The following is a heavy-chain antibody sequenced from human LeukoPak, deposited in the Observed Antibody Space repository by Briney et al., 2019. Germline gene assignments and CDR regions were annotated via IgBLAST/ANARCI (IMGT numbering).Heavy chain of an antibody. CDR3: ARSRSPFDWLLSSFDS. CDR2: ISSSGSTI. V-gene: IGHV3-11*01. CDR1: GFTFSDYY. D-gene: IGHD3-9*01. Sequence: PGGSLRLSCAASGFTFSDYYMSWVRQAPGKGLEWVAYISSSGSTIYYADSVKGRVTISRDNAKNSLYMQMNRLRAEDTAVYYCARSRSPFDWLLSSFDSWGQGTLVTVSS. J-gene: IGHJ4*02.